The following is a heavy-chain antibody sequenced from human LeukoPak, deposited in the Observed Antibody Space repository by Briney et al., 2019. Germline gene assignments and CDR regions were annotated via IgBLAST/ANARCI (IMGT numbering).Heavy chain of an antibody. J-gene: IGHJ6*02. CDR2: MNPNSGNT. CDR3: AKPLGTAYSSGWYDYYGMDV. V-gene: IGHV1-8*01. D-gene: IGHD6-19*01. Sequence: ASVKVSCKASGYTFTSYDINWVRQATGQGLEWMGWMNPNSGNTGYAQKFQGRVTMTRNTSISTAYMELSSLRSEDTAVYYCAKPLGTAYSSGWYDYYGMDVWGQGITVTVSS. CDR1: GYTFTSYD.